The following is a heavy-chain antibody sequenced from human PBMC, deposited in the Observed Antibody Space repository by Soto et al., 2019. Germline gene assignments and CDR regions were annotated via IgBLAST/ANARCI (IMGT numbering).Heavy chain of an antibody. CDR3: ARDVPFLLLWFGEDGPHDAFDI. CDR1: GFTFSSYG. D-gene: IGHD3-10*01. CDR2: IWYDGSNK. V-gene: IGHV3-33*01. Sequence: HPGGSLRLSCAASGFTFSSYGMHWVRQAPGKGLEWVAVIWYDGSNKYYADSVKGRFTISRDNSKNTLYLQMNSLRAEDTAVYYCARDVPFLLLWFGEDGPHDAFDIWGQGTMVTVS. J-gene: IGHJ3*02.